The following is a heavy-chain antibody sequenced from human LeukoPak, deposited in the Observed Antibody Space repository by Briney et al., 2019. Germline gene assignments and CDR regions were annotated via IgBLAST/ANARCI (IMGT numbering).Heavy chain of an antibody. CDR2: IYPRDSQF. CDR1: GYNFTTYW. D-gene: IGHD6-25*01. Sequence: GESLKISCKASGYNFTTYWIGWVRQMPGKGLEYMGIIYPRDSQFRYSPSFQGQVTISADKSISTAYLQWTSLKASDTAIYYCARHTKRPQAGWFDPWGQGTLVTVSS. J-gene: IGHJ5*02. CDR3: ARHTKRPQAGWFDP. V-gene: IGHV5-51*01.